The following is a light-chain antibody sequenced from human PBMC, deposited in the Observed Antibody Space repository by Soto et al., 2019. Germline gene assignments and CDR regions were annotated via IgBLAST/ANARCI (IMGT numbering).Light chain of an antibody. J-gene: IGLJ2*01. Sequence: QSVLTQPPSASGSPGQSVTISCTGNSSDVGGYKYVSWYQHHPGKAPKVVIYEVTKRPSGVPDRFSGSQSGNTASLTVSGLQAADEADYYCSSYGGTNNVVFGGGARLTVL. CDR1: SSDVGGYKY. CDR2: EVT. CDR3: SSYGGTNNVV. V-gene: IGLV2-8*01.